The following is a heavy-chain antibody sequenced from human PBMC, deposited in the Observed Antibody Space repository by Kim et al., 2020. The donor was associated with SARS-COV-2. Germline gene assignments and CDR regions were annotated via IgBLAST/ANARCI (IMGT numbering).Heavy chain of an antibody. J-gene: IGHJ5*02. V-gene: IGHV4-59*08. CDR1: GGSISSYY. D-gene: IGHD6-19*01. CDR2: IYYSGST. CDR3: ARLVVSGWYLVSSDHWFDP. Sequence: SETLSLTCTVSGGSISSYYWSWIRQPPGKGLEWIGYIYYSGSTNYNPSLKSRVTISVDTSKNQFSLKLSSVTAADTAVYYCARLVVSGWYLVSSDHWFDPWGQGTLVTVSS.